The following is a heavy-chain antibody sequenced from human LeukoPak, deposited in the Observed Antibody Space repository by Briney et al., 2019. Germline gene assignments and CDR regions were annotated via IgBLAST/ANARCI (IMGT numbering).Heavy chain of an antibody. D-gene: IGHD5-12*01. CDR1: EDTFSNYY. Sequence: ASVKVSCKASEDTFSNYYIHWIRQAPGQGLEWMGVINVGGGSRKYGKEFQGRVTQTRDTSTSTVYMELSSLRSEDTAVYYCAGAISPNIGANDTGRHAFDTWGQGTMVTVSS. CDR3: AGAISPNIGANDTGRHAFDT. CDR2: INVGGGSR. J-gene: IGHJ3*02. V-gene: IGHV1-46*03.